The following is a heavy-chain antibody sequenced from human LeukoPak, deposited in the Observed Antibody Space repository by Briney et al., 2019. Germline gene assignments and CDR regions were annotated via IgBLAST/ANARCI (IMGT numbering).Heavy chain of an antibody. J-gene: IGHJ6*02. CDR3: ARDPMTAAGSKDGMDV. CDR2: ISSSSSYI. D-gene: IGHD6-13*01. V-gene: IGHV3-21*01. CDR1: GFTFSSYS. Sequence: GGSLRLSCAASGFTFSSYSMNRVRQAPGKGLEWVSSISSSSSYIYYADSVKGRFTISRDNAKNSLYLQMNSLRAEDTAVYYCARDPMTAAGSKDGMDVWGQGTTATVSS.